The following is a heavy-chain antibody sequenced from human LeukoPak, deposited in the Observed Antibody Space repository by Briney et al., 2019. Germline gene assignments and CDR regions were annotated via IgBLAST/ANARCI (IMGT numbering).Heavy chain of an antibody. CDR1: GGSVTTYY. Sequence: PSETLSLTCTVSGGSVTTYYWSWIRQPPGKGLEWIGYIYYGGSTNNNPSLKSRVTMSVDTSKNQFSLELSSVTAADTAVYYCARHVQYCDNNRCYLIPDWDYWGQGILVTVSS. CDR3: ARHVQYCDNNRCYLIPDWDY. D-gene: IGHD2-2*01. CDR2: IYYGGST. J-gene: IGHJ4*02. V-gene: IGHV4-59*08.